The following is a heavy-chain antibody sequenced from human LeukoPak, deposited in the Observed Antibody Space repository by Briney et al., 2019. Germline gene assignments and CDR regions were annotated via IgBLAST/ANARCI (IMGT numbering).Heavy chain of an antibody. CDR3: AKDGQLLPRGNYYYYYYMDV. CDR1: GFTFRSYG. J-gene: IGHJ6*03. Sequence: PGGSLRLSCAGSGFTFRSYGMHWVRQAPGKGLEWVAFIRYDGSNKYYADSVKGRFTISRDNSKNTLYLQMNSLRAEDTAVYYCAKDGQLLPRGNYYYYYYMDVWGKGTTVTISS. CDR2: IRYDGSNK. D-gene: IGHD2-2*01. V-gene: IGHV3-30*02.